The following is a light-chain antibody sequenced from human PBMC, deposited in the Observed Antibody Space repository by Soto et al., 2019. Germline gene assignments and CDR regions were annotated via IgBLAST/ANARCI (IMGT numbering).Light chain of an antibody. CDR3: QRYDSFRT. CDR1: QSVSSSY. CDR2: GAS. Sequence: EIVLTQSPGTLSLSPGERATLSCWASQSVSSSYLAWYQQKPGQAPRLLIYGASSRATGIPDRFSGSGSGTDFTLTISRLEPEDFAVYYCQRYDSFRTFGQGTKVEI. J-gene: IGKJ1*01. V-gene: IGKV3-20*01.